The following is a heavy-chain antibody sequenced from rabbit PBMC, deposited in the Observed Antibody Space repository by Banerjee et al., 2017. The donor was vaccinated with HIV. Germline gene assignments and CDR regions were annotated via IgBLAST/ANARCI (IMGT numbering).Heavy chain of an antibody. CDR1: GIDFSSYYY. CDR3: ARDQYNSGWVMDF. CDR2: INSGSGGT. V-gene: IGHV1S43*01. J-gene: IGHJ3*01. Sequence: QQQLEESGGGPVKPGGTLTLTCKASGIDFSSYYYMCWVRQAPGKGLEWIGYINSGSGGTWYASWVNGRFTISRDNAQNTVFLQMTSLTAADTATYFCARDQYNSGWVMDFWGQGTLVTVS. D-gene: IGHD4-1*01.